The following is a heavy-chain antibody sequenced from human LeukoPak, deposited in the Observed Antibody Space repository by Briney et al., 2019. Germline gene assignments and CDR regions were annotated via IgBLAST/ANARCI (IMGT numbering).Heavy chain of an antibody. CDR3: ARDGPEGIVVVTAASGYMDV. V-gene: IGHV1-18*01. CDR1: GYTFTSYD. Sequence: ASVKVSCKASGYTFTSYDIGWGRQAPGQGLGWMGWISAYNDNTNYAQKLQGRVTMTTDTSTSTAYMELRSLRSEDTAVYYCARDGPEGIVVVTAASGYMDVWGKGTTVTVCS. D-gene: IGHD2-2*01. CDR2: ISAYNDNT. J-gene: IGHJ6*03.